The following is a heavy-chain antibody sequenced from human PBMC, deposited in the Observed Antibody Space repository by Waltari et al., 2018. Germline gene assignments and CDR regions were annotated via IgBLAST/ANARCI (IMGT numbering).Heavy chain of an antibody. CDR1: GDSMSTSDY. J-gene: IGHJ4*02. D-gene: IGHD1-1*01. V-gene: IGHV4-4*02. Sequence: QLQLQESGPGLVKPSGTLSLICAVSGDSMSTSDYWSWVRQPPGKGLEWIWQVRGDGKPNYTPSFASRVTMSLDTSTYHFALKLTSATAADTALYYCARDRGRGLYLDTWGQGTLVTVSP. CDR3: ARDRGRGLYLDT. CDR2: VRGDGKP.